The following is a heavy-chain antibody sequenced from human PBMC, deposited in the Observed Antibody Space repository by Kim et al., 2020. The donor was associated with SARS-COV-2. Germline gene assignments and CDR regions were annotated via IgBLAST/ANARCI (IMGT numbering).Heavy chain of an antibody. CDR3: ARLDSSGWAFDI. Sequence: NYAQKFQGRVTITADESTSTAYMELSSLRSEDTAVYYCARLDSSGWAFDIWGQGTMVTVSS. D-gene: IGHD6-19*01. J-gene: IGHJ3*02. V-gene: IGHV1-69*01.